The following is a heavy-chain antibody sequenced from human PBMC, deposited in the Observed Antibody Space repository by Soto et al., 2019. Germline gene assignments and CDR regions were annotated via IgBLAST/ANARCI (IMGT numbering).Heavy chain of an antibody. J-gene: IGHJ3*02. CDR2: ISSSSSYI. D-gene: IGHD3-16*01. Sequence: GSLRLSCAASGFTFSSYSMNWVRQAPGKGLEWVSSISSSSSYIYYADSVKGRFTISRDNAKNSLYLQMNSLRAEDTAVYYCARVGEGRLYTNSFDIWGQGTMVTVSS. CDR3: ARVGEGRLYTNSFDI. CDR1: GFTFSSYS. V-gene: IGHV3-21*01.